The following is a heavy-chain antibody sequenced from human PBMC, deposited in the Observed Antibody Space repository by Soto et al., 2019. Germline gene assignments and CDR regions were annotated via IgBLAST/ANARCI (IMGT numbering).Heavy chain of an antibody. Sequence: ASVKVYCKASGYTFTGYYMHWVRQAPGQGLEWMGWINPNSGGTNYAQKFQGWVTMTRDTSISTAYMELSRLRSDDTAVYYCARDRGAYYDFWSGSYYYGMDVWGQGTTVTVAS. J-gene: IGHJ6*02. V-gene: IGHV1-2*04. CDR3: ARDRGAYYDFWSGSYYYGMDV. CDR1: GYTFTGYY. CDR2: INPNSGGT. D-gene: IGHD3-3*01.